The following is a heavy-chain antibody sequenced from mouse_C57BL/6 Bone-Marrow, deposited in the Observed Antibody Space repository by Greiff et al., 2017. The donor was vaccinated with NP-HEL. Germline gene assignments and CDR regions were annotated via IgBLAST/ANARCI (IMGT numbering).Heavy chain of an antibody. D-gene: IGHD1-1*01. CDR2: IDPETGGT. J-gene: IGHJ2*01. CDR1: GYTFTDYE. CDR3: TRGKVLRSPFDY. V-gene: IGHV1-15*01. Sequence: QVQLQQSGAELVRPGASVTLSCKASGYTFTDYEMHWVKQTPVHGLEWIGAIDPETGGTAYNQKFKGKAILTADKSSSTAYMELRSLTSEDSAVYYCTRGKVLRSPFDYWGQGTTLTVSS.